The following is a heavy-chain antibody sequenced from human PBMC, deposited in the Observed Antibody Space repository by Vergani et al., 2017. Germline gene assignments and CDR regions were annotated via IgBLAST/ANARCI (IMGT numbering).Heavy chain of an antibody. D-gene: IGHD6-13*01. CDR1: GGSISSYY. Sequence: QVQLQESGPGLVKPSETLSLTCTVSGGSISSYYWSWIRQPPGKGLEWIGYIYYSGSTNYNPSLKSRVTISVDTSKNQFSLKLSSVTAADTAVYYCARSIAAAGTDYYYYYYGMDVWGQGTTVTVSS. CDR3: ARSIAAAGTDYYYYYYGMDV. V-gene: IGHV4-59*01. J-gene: IGHJ6*02. CDR2: IYYSGST.